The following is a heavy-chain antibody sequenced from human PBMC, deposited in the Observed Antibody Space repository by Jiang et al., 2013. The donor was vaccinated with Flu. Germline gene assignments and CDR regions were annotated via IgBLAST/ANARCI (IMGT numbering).Heavy chain of an antibody. CDR2: IYSNETT. D-gene: IGHD1-26*01. J-gene: IGHJ6*02. Sequence: PGLVKPSQTLSLTCTVSGVSISSGDYFWGWIRQPPGKGLEWIGYIYSNETTYYNPSLKSRVAISLGPSKSQFSLKVTSVTAADTAVYFCARGDYYYYGLDVWGQGTSVTVSS. CDR3: ARGDYYYYGLDV. V-gene: IGHV4-30-4*01. CDR1: GVSISSGDYF.